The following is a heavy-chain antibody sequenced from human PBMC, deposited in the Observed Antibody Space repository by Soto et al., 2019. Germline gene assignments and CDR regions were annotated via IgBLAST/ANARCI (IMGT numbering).Heavy chain of an antibody. J-gene: IGHJ5*02. V-gene: IGHV4-34*01. D-gene: IGHD5-12*01. Sequence: PSETLSLTCAVYGGSFSGYYWSWIRQPPGKGLEWIGEINHSGSTNYNPSLRSRVTISVDTSKNQFSLRLSSVTAADTAVYYCARDVRATILLVGHTNWFDPWGQGTLVTVSS. CDR3: ARDVRATILLVGHTNWFDP. CDR2: INHSGST. CDR1: GGSFSGYY.